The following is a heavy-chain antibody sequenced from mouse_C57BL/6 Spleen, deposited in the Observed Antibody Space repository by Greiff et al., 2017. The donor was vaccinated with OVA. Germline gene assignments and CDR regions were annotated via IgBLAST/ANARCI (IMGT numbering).Heavy chain of an antibody. CDR1: GYTFTSYW. D-gene: IGHD1-1*01. J-gene: IGHJ3*01. V-gene: IGHV1-53*01. CDR2: INPSNGGT. CDR3: ARFGYGSSPWFAY. Sequence: QVQLQQPGTELVKPGASVKLSCKASGYTFTSYWMHWVKQRPGQGLEWIGNINPSNGGTNYNEKFKSKATLTADKSSSTAYMQLSSLTSEDSAVYSCARFGYGSSPWFAYWGQGTLVTVSA.